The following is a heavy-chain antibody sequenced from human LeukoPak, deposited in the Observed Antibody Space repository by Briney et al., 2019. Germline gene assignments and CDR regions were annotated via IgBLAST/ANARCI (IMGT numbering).Heavy chain of an antibody. CDR3: ARRGDSYGLYYYYYYMDV. Sequence: ASVKVSCKASGYTLTSYGISWVRQAPGQGLEWMGWISAYNGNTNYAQKLQGRVTMTTDTSTSTAYMELRSLRSDDTAVYYCARRGDSYGLYYYYYYMDVWGKGTTVTVSS. CDR2: ISAYNGNT. J-gene: IGHJ6*03. CDR1: GYTLTSYG. V-gene: IGHV1-18*01. D-gene: IGHD5-18*01.